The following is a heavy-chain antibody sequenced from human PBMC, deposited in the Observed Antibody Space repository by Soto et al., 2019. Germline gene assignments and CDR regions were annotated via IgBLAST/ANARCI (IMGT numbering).Heavy chain of an antibody. D-gene: IGHD4-17*01. Sequence: EVQLVESGGGLIQPGGSLRLSCAASGFTVSSNYMSWVRQAPGKGLEWVSVIYSGGSTYYADSVKGRFTISRDNSKNTLYLQMNSLRAEDTAVYYCWGYDYGDYESGVWFDYWGQGTLVTVSS. CDR2: IYSGGST. J-gene: IGHJ4*02. CDR1: GFTVSSNY. CDR3: WGYDYGDYESGVWFDY. V-gene: IGHV3-53*01.